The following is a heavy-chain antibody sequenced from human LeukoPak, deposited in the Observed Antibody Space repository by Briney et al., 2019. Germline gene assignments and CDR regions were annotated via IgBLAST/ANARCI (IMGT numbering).Heavy chain of an antibody. Sequence: PAGSLRLSCAASGFTFSSYAMSWVRQAPGKGLEWVSAISGSGGSTYYADSVKGRFTISRDNSKNTLYLQMNSLRAEDTAVYYCAKVGTMVRGVIIIVQGYFDYWGQGTLVTVSS. CDR1: GFTFSSYA. J-gene: IGHJ4*02. D-gene: IGHD3-10*01. V-gene: IGHV3-23*01. CDR2: ISGSGGST. CDR3: AKVGTMVRGVIIIVQGYFDY.